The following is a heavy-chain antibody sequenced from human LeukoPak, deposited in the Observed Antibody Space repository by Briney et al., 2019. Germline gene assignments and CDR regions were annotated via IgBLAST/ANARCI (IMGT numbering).Heavy chain of an antibody. CDR1: GFTFSSYS. D-gene: IGHD5-18*01. CDR2: IRSSSSPI. J-gene: IGHJ4*02. Sequence: GGSLRLSCAASGFTFSSYSMNWVRQAPGKGLEWVAYIRSSSSPIYYADSVKGRFTISRDNVNNLLFLQMDSLRDEDTAVYYCARDPHSLDYWGQGTLVTVSS. CDR3: ARDPHSLDY. V-gene: IGHV3-48*02.